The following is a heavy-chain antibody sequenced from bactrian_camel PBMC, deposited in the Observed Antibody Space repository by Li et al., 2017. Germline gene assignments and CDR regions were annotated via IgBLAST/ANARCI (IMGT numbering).Heavy chain of an antibody. Sequence: DVQLVESGGGSVRAGTSLTLTCVTSGYTDDGHCMGWFRQVPGKQREKVALIGSDRATHYSQSVKGRFTISKDSAKNTMDLQMNDLKPEDTAMYYCAVQRLHPGVRWKVIGDYPHWGQGTQVTVS. CDR2: IGSDRAT. CDR1: GYTDDGHC. D-gene: IGHD4*01. J-gene: IGHJ4*01. V-gene: IGHV3S67*01. CDR3: AVQRLHPGVRWKVIGDYPH.